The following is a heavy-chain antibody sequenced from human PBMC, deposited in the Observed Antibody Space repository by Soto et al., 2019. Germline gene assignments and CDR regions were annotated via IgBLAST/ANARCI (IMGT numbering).Heavy chain of an antibody. Sequence: GGSLRLSCAASGFTFSRFELHWVRQAPGKGLEWISYISSSGSTAYYASSVEGRFTISRDNVNNSVYLQMDSLRAEDTALYYCTRAAWFPYLSFYWGQGALVTVSS. J-gene: IGHJ4*02. CDR2: ISSSGSTA. CDR3: TRAAWFPYLSFY. D-gene: IGHD3-10*01. V-gene: IGHV3-48*03. CDR1: GFTFSRFE.